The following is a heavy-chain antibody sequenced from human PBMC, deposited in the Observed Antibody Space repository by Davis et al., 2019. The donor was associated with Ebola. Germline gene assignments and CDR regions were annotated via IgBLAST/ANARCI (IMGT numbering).Heavy chain of an antibody. CDR1: GFTFSAYP. J-gene: IGHJ4*02. CDR2: ISFDGNHM. CDR3: ARAEYCGGDCYPFDY. V-gene: IGHV3-30-3*01. D-gene: IGHD2-21*02. Sequence: GESLKISCVASGFTFSAYPMSWVRLAPGKGLEWVAVISFDGNHMYYADSVKGRFTISRDNAKNSLYLQMNSLRDEETAVYYCARAEYCGGDCYPFDYWGQGTLVTVSS.